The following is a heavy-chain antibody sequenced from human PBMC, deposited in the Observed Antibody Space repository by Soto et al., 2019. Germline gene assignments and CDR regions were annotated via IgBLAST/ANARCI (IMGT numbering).Heavy chain of an antibody. V-gene: IGHV4-31*03. CDR1: GGSISSGGYY. Sequence: QVQLQESGPGLVKPSQTLSLTCTVSGGSISSGGYYWSWIRQHPGKGLEWIGYIYYSGSTSYNPSLTSRVTLSVDTSKNPFSLKLSSVTAADTAVYYCARGGDTAMTDDAFDIWGQGTMVTVSS. CDR2: IYYSGST. J-gene: IGHJ3*02. CDR3: ARGGDTAMTDDAFDI. D-gene: IGHD5-18*01.